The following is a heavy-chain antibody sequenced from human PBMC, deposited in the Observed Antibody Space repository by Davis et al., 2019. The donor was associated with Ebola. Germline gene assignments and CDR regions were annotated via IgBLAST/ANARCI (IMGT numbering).Heavy chain of an antibody. CDR2: IIPVVDTK. Sequence: SVKVSCKASGYTFSDYFVHWVRQAPGQGLEWMGRIIPVVDTKDYAQKFQGRVTLTADKATNTAYMELSGLRFDDTAVYYCARGKWFDPWGQGTLVSVTS. CDR3: ARGKWFDP. V-gene: IGHV1-69*08. CDR1: GYTFSDYF. J-gene: IGHJ5*02.